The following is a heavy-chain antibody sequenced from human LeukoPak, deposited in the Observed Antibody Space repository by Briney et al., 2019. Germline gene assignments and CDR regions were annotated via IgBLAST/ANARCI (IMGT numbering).Heavy chain of an antibody. Sequence: ASVKVFCKASRYTFTGYYMHWVRQAPGQGLEGMGWINPNSGGTKYAQKFQGRVTMTRDTSISTAYMELSRLRSDDTAVYYCARDPRGAFGELSAGEIDYYYYGMDVWGQGTTVTVSS. J-gene: IGHJ6*02. V-gene: IGHV1-2*02. D-gene: IGHD3-10*01. CDR2: INPNSGGT. CDR1: RYTFTGYY. CDR3: ARDPRGAFGELSAGEIDYYYYGMDV.